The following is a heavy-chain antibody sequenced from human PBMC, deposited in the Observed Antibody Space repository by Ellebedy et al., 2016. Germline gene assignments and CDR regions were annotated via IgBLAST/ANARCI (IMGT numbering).Heavy chain of an antibody. V-gene: IGHV3-48*02. Sequence: GGSLRLSCSASGFTFSTYAMHWVRQAPGKGLEWVSYISSSSSTIYYADSVKGRFTISRDNAKNSLYLQMNSLRDEDTAVYYCARDFRSGYGDWYFDLWGRGTLVTVSS. CDR2: ISSSSSTI. CDR3: ARDFRSGYGDWYFDL. D-gene: IGHD5-12*01. CDR1: GFTFSTYA. J-gene: IGHJ2*01.